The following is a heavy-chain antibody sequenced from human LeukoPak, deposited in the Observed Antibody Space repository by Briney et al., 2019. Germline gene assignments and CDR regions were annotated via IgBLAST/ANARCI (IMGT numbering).Heavy chain of an antibody. D-gene: IGHD3-16*01. Sequence: GGSLRLSCAASGFTFSSYAMSWVRQAPGKGLEWVSAISGSGGSTYYADSVKGRFTISRDNSKNTLYLQMSSLRAEDTAVYYCAKDLIMITFGEGGFDYWGQGTLVTVSS. CDR1: GFTFSSYA. V-gene: IGHV3-23*01. CDR2: ISGSGGST. J-gene: IGHJ4*02. CDR3: AKDLIMITFGEGGFDY.